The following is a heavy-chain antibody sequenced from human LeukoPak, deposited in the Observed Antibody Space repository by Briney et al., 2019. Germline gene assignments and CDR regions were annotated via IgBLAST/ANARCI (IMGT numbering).Heavy chain of an antibody. J-gene: IGHJ1*01. V-gene: IGHV3-64D*06. CDR3: VGDGSDGYNKYFHQ. Sequence: GGSLRLSCSASGFTFSTYVIHWVRQAPGKGLEYVSVISANGGSTSYADSMKGRFITSRDNSKNTVYLQMSSLRAEDTATYYCVGDGSDGYNKYFHQWGQGTLVTVSS. D-gene: IGHD5-24*01. CDR1: GFTFSTYV. CDR2: ISANGGST.